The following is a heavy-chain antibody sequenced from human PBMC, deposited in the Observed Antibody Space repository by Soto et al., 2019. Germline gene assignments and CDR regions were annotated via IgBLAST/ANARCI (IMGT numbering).Heavy chain of an antibody. CDR1: GFTFSNYG. J-gene: IGHJ4*02. CDR2: IYYDGSNK. CDR3: VRPAVGNLGGYGFGFDH. Sequence: QVQLVESGGGVVQPGRSLRLSCAASGFTFSNYGMHWVRQAPGKGLEWVAVIYYDGSNKYYADSVKGRFTISRDNSKNTLYLQMNSLRAADTAVYYCVRPAVGNLGGYGFGFDHWGQGTLVTVSS. V-gene: IGHV3-33*01. D-gene: IGHD5-18*01.